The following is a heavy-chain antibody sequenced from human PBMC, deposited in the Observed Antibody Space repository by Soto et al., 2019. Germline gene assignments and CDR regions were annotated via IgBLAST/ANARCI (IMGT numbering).Heavy chain of an antibody. Sequence: QVQLVQSGAEVKKPGASVKVSCKASGYTFTSYAMHCVRQAPGQTLEWMGWINAGNGNTKYSQKFQGRVTITRDTSASTGYLELSSLRSEDTAVYYCARGGWNVYYGMDVWGRGTTVTVAS. J-gene: IGHJ6*02. CDR1: GYTFTSYA. V-gene: IGHV1-3*01. CDR3: ARGGWNVYYGMDV. CDR2: INAGNGNT. D-gene: IGHD1-1*01.